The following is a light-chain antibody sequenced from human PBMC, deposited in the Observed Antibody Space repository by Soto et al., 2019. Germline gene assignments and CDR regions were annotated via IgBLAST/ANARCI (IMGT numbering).Light chain of an antibody. CDR2: AAS. CDR3: QQRYSTTWT. Sequence: DIQMTQSPSSLSASVGDRVTITCRASQSISSYLNWYQQKPGKAPKLLIYAASSLQSGVPSRFSGSGSGTDFTLTISSLQPEDFATYYCQQRYSTTWTFGQGTKVEIK. V-gene: IGKV1-39*01. CDR1: QSISSY. J-gene: IGKJ1*01.